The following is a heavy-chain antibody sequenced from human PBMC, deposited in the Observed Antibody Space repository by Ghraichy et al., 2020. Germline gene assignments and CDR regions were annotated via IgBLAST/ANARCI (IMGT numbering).Heavy chain of an antibody. Sequence: GGSLRLSCAASGFTFSNAWMSWIRQAPGKGLEWVGRIKSKTDGGTTDYAAPVKGRFTISRDDSKNTLYLQMNSLKTEDTAVYYCTTDEDYDYVWGSYRGGGGDYWGQGTLVTVSS. CDR1: GFTFSNAW. CDR3: TTDEDYDYVWGSYRGGGGDY. V-gene: IGHV3-15*01. J-gene: IGHJ4*02. D-gene: IGHD3-16*02. CDR2: IKSKTDGGTT.